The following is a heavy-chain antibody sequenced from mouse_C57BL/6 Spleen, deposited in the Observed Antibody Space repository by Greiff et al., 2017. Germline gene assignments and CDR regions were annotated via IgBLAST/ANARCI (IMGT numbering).Heavy chain of an antibody. Sequence: QVQLQQPGAELVRPGSSVKLSCKASGYTFTSYWMHWVKQRPIQGLEWIGNIDPSDSETHYNQKFKDKATLTVDNSSSTAYMQLSSLTSEDSAVYYCARRNWNGDFDYWGQGTTLPVSS. D-gene: IGHD4-1*01. J-gene: IGHJ2*01. CDR3: ARRNWNGDFDY. CDR1: GYTFTSYW. CDR2: IDPSDSET. V-gene: IGHV1-52*01.